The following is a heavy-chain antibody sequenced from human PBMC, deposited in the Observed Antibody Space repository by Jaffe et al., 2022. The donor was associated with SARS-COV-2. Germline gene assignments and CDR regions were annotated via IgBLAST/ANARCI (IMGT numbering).Heavy chain of an antibody. D-gene: IGHD3-22*01. CDR3: ARRAASRGYVFDY. CDR2: ISQSGAT. CDR1: GDSISIDTW. J-gene: IGHJ4*02. Sequence: QVQFQESGPGLVKPSGTLSLTCVVSGDSISIDTWWHWVRQTPGKGLESIGEISQSGATSFNPSLDGRLTITLDKSKNQFTLRLTSVTAADSAVYYCARRAASRGYVFDYWGQGTAVTVSS. V-gene: IGHV4-4*02.